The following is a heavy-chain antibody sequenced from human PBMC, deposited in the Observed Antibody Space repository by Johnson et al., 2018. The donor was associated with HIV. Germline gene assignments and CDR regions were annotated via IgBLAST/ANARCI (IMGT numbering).Heavy chain of an antibody. Sequence: VQLVESGGGLIQHGGSLRLSCGASGFTVSSNYMSWVRQAPGKGLEWVSVIYSGGSRYYADSVKGRFTISRDNSKNTLYLQMNSLRAEDTAVYYCARRGGSGWSAFDIWGQGTIVTVSS. CDR2: IYSGGSR. CDR3: ARRGGSGWSAFDI. V-gene: IGHV3-66*03. J-gene: IGHJ3*02. D-gene: IGHD6-19*01. CDR1: GFTVSSNY.